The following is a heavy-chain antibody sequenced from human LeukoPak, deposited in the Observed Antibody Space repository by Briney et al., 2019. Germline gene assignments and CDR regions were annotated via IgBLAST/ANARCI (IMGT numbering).Heavy chain of an antibody. CDR2: IVVGSGNT. V-gene: IGHV1-58*02. J-gene: IGHJ6*03. CDR1: GYTFTSYG. CDR3: AADSGSSDYYYYMDV. Sequence: ASVKVSCKASGYTFTSYGISWVRQARGQRLEWIGWIVVGSGNTNYAQKFQERVTITRDMSTSTAYMELSSLRSEDTAEYYCAADSGSSDYYYYMDVWGKGTTVTVSS. D-gene: IGHD1-26*01.